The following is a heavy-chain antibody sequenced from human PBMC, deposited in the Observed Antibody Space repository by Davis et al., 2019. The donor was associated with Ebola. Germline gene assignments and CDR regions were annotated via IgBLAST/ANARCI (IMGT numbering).Heavy chain of an antibody. CDR2: INPNSGGT. Sequence: ASVKVSCKASGYTFSGNYIQWVRQAPGQGLEWMGRINPNSGGTNYAQKFQGKVTMTRDTSISTAYMELSRLRSDDTAVYYCARAPTIFGVVILFDYWGQGTLVTVSS. V-gene: IGHV1-2*06. CDR1: GYTFSGNY. J-gene: IGHJ4*02. CDR3: ARAPTIFGVVILFDY. D-gene: IGHD3-3*01.